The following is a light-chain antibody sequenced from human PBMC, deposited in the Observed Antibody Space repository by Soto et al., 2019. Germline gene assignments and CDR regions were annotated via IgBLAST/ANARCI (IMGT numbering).Light chain of an antibody. CDR2: GNT. V-gene: IGLV1-40*01. CDR3: SSYTSSSTPYV. J-gene: IGLJ1*01. CDR1: SSNIGAGYD. Sequence: QSVLTQPPSVSGAPGQRVTISCTGSSSNIGAGYDVHWYRQVPGTAPKLLIFGNTNRPSGVPDRFSGSKSGSSASLAITGLQAEDEADYYCSSYTSSSTPYVFGTGTKLTVL.